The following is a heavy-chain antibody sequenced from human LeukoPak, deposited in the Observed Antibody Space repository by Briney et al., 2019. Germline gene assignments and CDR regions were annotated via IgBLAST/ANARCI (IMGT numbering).Heavy chain of an antibody. V-gene: IGHV3-11*01. J-gene: IGHJ6*02. CDR1: GLTFSDYY. CDR2: ISSSGSTK. Sequence: GGSLSLSRAASGLTFSDYYMSSIRQAPGKELEGVSYISSSGSTKDYADSVKGRFTISRDNAKNSLYLQMNSVRAEDTAVYYCASGVGFADVWGQGTTVSVSS. CDR3: ASGVGFADV. D-gene: IGHD2-8*01.